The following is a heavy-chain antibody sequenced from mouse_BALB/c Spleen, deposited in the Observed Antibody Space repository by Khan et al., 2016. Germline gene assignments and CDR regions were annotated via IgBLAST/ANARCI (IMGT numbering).Heavy chain of an antibody. CDR3: ATSSTTVIATRRNY. D-gene: IGHD1-1*01. CDR2: INTNTGET. CDR1: GYTFTNFG. Sequence: QIQLVQSGPELKKPGETVKISCKASGYTFTNFGINWVRQAPGKGLEWMDWINTNTGETTYADDFKGRFAFSLETSASTAYLQINHLKNEDTATYFCATSSTTVIATRRNYWGQGTTLTVSS. J-gene: IGHJ2*01. V-gene: IGHV9-3-1*01.